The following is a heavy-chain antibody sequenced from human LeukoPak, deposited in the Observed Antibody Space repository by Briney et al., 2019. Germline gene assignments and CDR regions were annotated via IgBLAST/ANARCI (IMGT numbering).Heavy chain of an antibody. CDR2: ISRSGSTI. CDR3: ARDTEHLYFVFDY. D-gene: IGHD2-2*02. CDR1: GFTFSRYS. J-gene: IGHJ4*02. Sequence: PGGSLRLPCAASGFTFSRYSMNWVRQAPGKGLEWVSYISRSGSTIYYADSVKGRFTISRDNAKNSLYPQMNSLRDEDTAVYYCARDTEHLYFVFDYWGQGTLVTVSS. V-gene: IGHV3-48*02.